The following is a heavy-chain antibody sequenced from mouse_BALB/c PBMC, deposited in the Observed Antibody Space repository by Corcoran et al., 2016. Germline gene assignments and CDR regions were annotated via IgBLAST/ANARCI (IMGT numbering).Heavy chain of an antibody. D-gene: IGHD4-1*01. V-gene: IGHV8-12*01. J-gene: IGHJ2*01. CDR3: ARREKTGFFDY. CDR1: GFSLSTSGMG. Sequence: QVTLKESGPGILQPSQTLSLTCSFSGFSLSTSGMGVSWIRQPSGKGLEWLAHIYWDDDKRYNPSLKSRLTISKDTSRNQVFLKITSVDTADTATYYWARREKTGFFDYWAQGTTLTVSS. CDR2: IYWDDDK.